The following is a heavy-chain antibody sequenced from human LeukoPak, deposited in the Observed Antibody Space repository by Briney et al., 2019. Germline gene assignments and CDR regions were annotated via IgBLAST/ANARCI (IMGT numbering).Heavy chain of an antibody. CDR2: INHSGST. J-gene: IGHJ4*02. CDR1: GGSFSGYY. Sequence: SETLSLTCAVYGGSFSGYYWSWIRQPPGKGLEWIGEINHSGSTNYNPSLKSRVTISVDTSKNQFSLKLSSVTAADTAVYYCASHSSVDRDDYWGQGTLVTVSS. D-gene: IGHD5-12*01. CDR3: ASHSSVDRDDY. V-gene: IGHV4-34*01.